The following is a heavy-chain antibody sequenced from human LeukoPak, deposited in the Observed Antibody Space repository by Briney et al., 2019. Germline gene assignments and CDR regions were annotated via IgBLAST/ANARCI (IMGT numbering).Heavy chain of an antibody. CDR3: ARDLDWYFDL. V-gene: IGHV3-21*01. CDR2: INNVGSHI. CDR1: GFTFSSSA. Sequence: PGGSLRLSCAASGFTFSSSAMNWVRQAPGKGLEWVSSINNVGSHIYYADSVKGRFTISRDNAKNSLYLQMNSLRAEDTAVYYCARDLDWYFDLWGRGTLVTVSS. J-gene: IGHJ2*01.